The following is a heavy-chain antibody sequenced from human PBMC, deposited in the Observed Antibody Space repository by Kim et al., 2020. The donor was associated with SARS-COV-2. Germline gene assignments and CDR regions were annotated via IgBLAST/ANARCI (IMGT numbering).Heavy chain of an antibody. CDR2: ISPNIGGT. J-gene: IGHJ4*02. CDR3: AIGRDWESSDY. CDR1: GYTFTGYY. D-gene: IGHD1-26*01. Sequence: ASVKVSCKASGYTFTGYYMHWVRQAPGQGLEWMGRISPNIGGTKYAQKFLGRVTMTRDTSISTAYMELSSLRSDDTAVYYCAIGRDWESSDYWGQGTLVT. V-gene: IGHV1-2*06.